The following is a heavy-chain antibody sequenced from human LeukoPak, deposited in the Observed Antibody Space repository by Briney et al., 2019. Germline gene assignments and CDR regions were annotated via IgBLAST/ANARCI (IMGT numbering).Heavy chain of an antibody. CDR2: IIPIFGTA. CDR1: GGTFSSYA. V-gene: IGHV1-69*06. CDR3: ARDMEVGVVIIRVDAFDI. J-gene: IGHJ3*02. Sequence: SVKVSCKASGGTFSSYAISWVRQAPGQGLEWMGGIIPIFGTANYAQKFQGRVTITADKSTSTAYMELSSLRSEDTAVYYCARDMEVGVVIIRVDAFDIWGQGTMVTVSS. D-gene: IGHD3-3*01.